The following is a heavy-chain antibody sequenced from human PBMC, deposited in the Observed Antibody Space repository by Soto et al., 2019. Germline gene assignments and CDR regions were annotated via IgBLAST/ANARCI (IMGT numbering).Heavy chain of an antibody. CDR1: GFTFSSYP. Sequence: QVQLVESGGGVVQPGRSLRLSCAASGFTFSSYPMHWVRQAPGKGLEWVAVIPYDGSSKYYADSVKGRFTISRDNYKNTVXLXMXSLRAEXTAXXXXXXXSVVXNGAFDYWGQGTLVTVSS. V-gene: IGHV3-30-3*01. D-gene: IGHD2-15*01. CDR2: IPYDGSSK. J-gene: IGHJ4*02. CDR3: XXXSVVXNGAFDY.